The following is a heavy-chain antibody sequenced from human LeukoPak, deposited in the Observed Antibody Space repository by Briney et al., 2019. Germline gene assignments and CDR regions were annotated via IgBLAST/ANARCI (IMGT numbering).Heavy chain of an antibody. CDR2: INHSGST. J-gene: IGHJ4*02. CDR1: GGSFSGYY. Sequence: SETVSLTCAVYGGSFSGYYWSWIRQPPGKGLEWIGEINHSGSTNYNPSLKSRVTISVDTSKNQFSLKLSSVTAADTAVYYCARAAFSRWSHFDYWGQGTLVTVSS. D-gene: IGHD4-23*01. CDR3: ARAAFSRWSHFDY. V-gene: IGHV4-34*01.